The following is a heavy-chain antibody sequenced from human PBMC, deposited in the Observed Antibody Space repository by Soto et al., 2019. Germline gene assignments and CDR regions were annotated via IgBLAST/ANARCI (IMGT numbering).Heavy chain of an antibody. CDR3: AKAGRPYYDLWSENRFDP. CDR1: GFTFSSYW. D-gene: IGHD3-3*01. CDR2: INSDGSST. Sequence: PGGSLRLSCAASGFTFSSYWMHWVRQAPGKGLVWVSRINSDGSSTSYADSVKGRFTISRDNAKNTLYLQMNSLRAEDTAVYYCAKAGRPYYDLWSENRFDPWGQGTLVTVSS. J-gene: IGHJ5*02. V-gene: IGHV3-74*01.